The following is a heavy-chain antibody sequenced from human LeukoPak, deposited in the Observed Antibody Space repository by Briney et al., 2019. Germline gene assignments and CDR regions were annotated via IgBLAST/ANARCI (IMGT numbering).Heavy chain of an antibody. D-gene: IGHD3-9*01. CDR2: IIPILGIA. Sequence: ASVKVSCKASGGTFSSYAISWVRQAPGQGLEWMGRIIPILGIANYAQKFQGRVTITADKSTSTAYMELTSLRSEDTAVYYCARSNTYISGMDVWGQGTTVTVSS. J-gene: IGHJ6*02. CDR1: GGTFSSYA. V-gene: IGHV1-69*04. CDR3: ARSNTYISGMDV.